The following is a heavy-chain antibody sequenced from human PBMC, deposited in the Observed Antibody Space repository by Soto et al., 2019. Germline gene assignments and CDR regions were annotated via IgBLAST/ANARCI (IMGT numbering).Heavy chain of an antibody. CDR2: ISYEGSNQ. J-gene: IGHJ6*02. Sequence: GGSLRLSCEASGFPLSDYAMHWVRQAPGKGLEWVALISYEGSNQFYADSVNGRFTISRDNSRNTAFLQMNSLRGEDTAVYYCARVPAPYYYYGMDDWGQWTTVTVSS. CDR3: ARVPAPYYYYGMDD. CDR1: GFPLSDYA. D-gene: IGHD3-10*01. V-gene: IGHV3-30*04.